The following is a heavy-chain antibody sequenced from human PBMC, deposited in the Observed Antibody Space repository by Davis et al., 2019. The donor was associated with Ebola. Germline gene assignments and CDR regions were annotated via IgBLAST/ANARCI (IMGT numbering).Heavy chain of an antibody. CDR1: GGTFSSYA. Sequence: AASVKVSCTASGGTFSSYAISWVRQAPGHGPEWMGGIIPIFGTANYAQKFQGRVTITADESTSTAYMELSSLRSEDTAVYYCARSPYYWGQGTLVTVSS. J-gene: IGHJ4*02. D-gene: IGHD3-16*01. V-gene: IGHV1-69*13. CDR2: IIPIFGTA. CDR3: ARSPYY.